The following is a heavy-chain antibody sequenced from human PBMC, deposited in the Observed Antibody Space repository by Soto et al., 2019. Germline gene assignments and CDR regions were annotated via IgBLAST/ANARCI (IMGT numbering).Heavy chain of an antibody. CDR3: ARKAAPSWYLGWYFDL. D-gene: IGHD6-13*01. J-gene: IGHJ2*01. CDR1: GGSISSSSYY. V-gene: IGHV4-39*01. Sequence: QLQLQESGPGLVKPSETLSLTCTVSGGSISSSSYYWGWIRQPPGKGLEWIGSIYYSGSTYYNPSLKSRVTISVDTSKNQFSLKLSSVTAADTAVYYCARKAAPSWYLGWYFDLWGRGTLVTVSS. CDR2: IYYSGST.